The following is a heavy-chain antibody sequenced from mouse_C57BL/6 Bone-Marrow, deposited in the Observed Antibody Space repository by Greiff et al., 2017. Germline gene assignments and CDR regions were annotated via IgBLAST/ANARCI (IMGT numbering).Heavy chain of an antibody. Sequence: EVQRVESGPELVKPGASVKISCKASGYSFTGYYMNWVKQSPEKSLEWIGEINPSTGGTTYNQKFKAKATLTVDKSSSTAYMQLKSLTSEDSAVYYCARGRFAYWGQGTLVTVSA. CDR2: INPSTGGT. CDR3: ARGRFAY. J-gene: IGHJ3*01. CDR1: GYSFTGYY. V-gene: IGHV1-42*01.